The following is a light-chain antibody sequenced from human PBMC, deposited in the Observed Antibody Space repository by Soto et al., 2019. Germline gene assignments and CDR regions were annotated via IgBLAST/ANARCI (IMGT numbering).Light chain of an antibody. CDR1: SSDVCGFNF. J-gene: IGLJ1*01. Sequence: QSALTQPASVSGSPGQSITISCTGTSSDVCGFNFVSWYQQHPGKAPQLTIYDVSNRPSGVSNRFSGSKSGNTASLTISGLQAEDEADYYCSSYRSSSTLGVFGTGTKVTVL. V-gene: IGLV2-14*01. CDR3: SSYRSSSTLGV. CDR2: DVS.